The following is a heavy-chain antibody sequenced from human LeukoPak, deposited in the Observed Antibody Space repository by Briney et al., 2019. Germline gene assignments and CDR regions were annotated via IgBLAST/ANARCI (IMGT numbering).Heavy chain of an antibody. J-gene: IGHJ4*02. V-gene: IGHV4-34*01. Sequence: SETLSLTCAVYGGSFSGYYWSWSRQPPGKGLEWIGEINHSGSTNYNPSLKSRVTISVDTSKNQFSLKLSSVTAADTAVYYCARVPPFYDFWSGYHPPYFDYWGQGTLVTVSS. CDR1: GGSFSGYY. CDR2: INHSGST. CDR3: ARVPPFYDFWSGYHPPYFDY. D-gene: IGHD3-3*01.